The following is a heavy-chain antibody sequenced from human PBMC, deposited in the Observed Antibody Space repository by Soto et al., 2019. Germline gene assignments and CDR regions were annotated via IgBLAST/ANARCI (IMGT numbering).Heavy chain of an antibody. CDR2: INSDGSST. D-gene: IGHD6-13*01. V-gene: IGHV3-74*01. J-gene: IGHJ6*02. CDR1: GFTFSSYW. CDR3: ARDTPPLYWSSWYPGVGDQARGYYYGMDV. Sequence: EVQLVESGGGLVQPGGSLRLSCAASGFTFSSYWMHWVRQAPGKGLVWVSRINSDGSSTSYADSVKGRFTISRDNAKNTLYLQMNSLGAEDTAVYYCARDTPPLYWSSWYPGVGDQARGYYYGMDVWGQGTTVTVSS.